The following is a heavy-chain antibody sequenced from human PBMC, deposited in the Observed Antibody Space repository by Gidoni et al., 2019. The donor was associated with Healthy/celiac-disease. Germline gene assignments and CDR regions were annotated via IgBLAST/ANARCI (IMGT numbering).Heavy chain of an antibody. CDR2: IYYSGST. CDR3: ARWEVGSYGFNAFDI. V-gene: IGHV4-31*03. D-gene: IGHD5-18*01. J-gene: IGHJ3*02. Sequence: QVQLQVSGPGLVKPSQTLSLTFTVSGGSISSGGYYCSWIRQHPGKGLEWIGYIYYSGSTYYNPSLKSRVTISVDTSKNQFSLKLSSVTAADTAVYYCARWEVGSYGFNAFDIWGQGTMVTVSS. CDR1: GGSISSGGYY.